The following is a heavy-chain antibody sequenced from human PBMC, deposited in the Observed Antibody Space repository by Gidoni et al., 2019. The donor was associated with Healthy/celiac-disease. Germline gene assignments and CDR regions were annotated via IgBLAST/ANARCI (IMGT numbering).Heavy chain of an antibody. Sequence: QVQLVESGGGVVQPGRSLRLSCAASGLTFSSYAMHWVRQAPGKGLEWVAVISYDGSNKYYADSVKGRFTISRDNSKNTLYLQMNSLRAEDTAVYYCARGEGYYYDSSGFNLGYWGQGTLVTVSS. D-gene: IGHD3-22*01. J-gene: IGHJ4*02. V-gene: IGHV3-30*04. CDR2: ISYDGSNK. CDR3: ARGEGYYYDSSGFNLGY. CDR1: GLTFSSYA.